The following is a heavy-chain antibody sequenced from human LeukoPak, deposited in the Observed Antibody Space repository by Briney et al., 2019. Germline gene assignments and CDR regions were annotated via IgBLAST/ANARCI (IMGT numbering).Heavy chain of an antibody. CDR1: GYAFTACY. CDR3: ASGAYCRGGSCSVQRVAS. J-gene: IGHJ4*02. CDR2: IDSKNGDT. D-gene: IGHD2-15*01. Sequence: ASVKVSCNASGYAFTACYMYWVRQAPGQGLEWMGWIDSKNGDTKYAQKFQSRLIITRDTSIGIAYMELRSLISEDTGDPCTASGAYCRGGSCSVQRVASWGQGTPVTVSS. V-gene: IGHV1-2*02.